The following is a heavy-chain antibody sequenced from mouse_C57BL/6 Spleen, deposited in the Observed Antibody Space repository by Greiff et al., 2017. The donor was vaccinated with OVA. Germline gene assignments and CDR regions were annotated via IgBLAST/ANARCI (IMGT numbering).Heavy chain of an antibody. CDR3: ARPGETYNYFDD. CDR2: INPSTGGT. Sequence: EVQLQQSGPELVKPGASVKISCKASGYSFTGYYMNWVKQSPEKSLEWIGEINPSTGGTTYNQKFKAKATLTVDKSSSTAYMQLKSLTSEDSAVYYCARPGETYNYFDDWGQGTTLTVSS. V-gene: IGHV1-42*01. J-gene: IGHJ2*01. D-gene: IGHD2-12*01. CDR1: GYSFTGYY.